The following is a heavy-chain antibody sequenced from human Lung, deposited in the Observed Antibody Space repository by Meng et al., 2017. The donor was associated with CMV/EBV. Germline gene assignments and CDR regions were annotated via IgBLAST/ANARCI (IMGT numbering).Heavy chain of an antibody. V-gene: IGHV4-4*07. J-gene: IGHJ1*01. CDR2: IYTSGST. CDR3: ARGSRDEAFQH. Sequence: QVNLQEPGPGLVKPSEPLSPACPSSGGSISSYYWSWIRQPAGKGLEWIGRIYTSGSTNYNPSLKSRVTMSVDTSKNQFSLKLSSVTAADTAVYYCARGSRDEAFQHWGQGTLVTVSS. D-gene: IGHD5-24*01. CDR1: GGSISSYY.